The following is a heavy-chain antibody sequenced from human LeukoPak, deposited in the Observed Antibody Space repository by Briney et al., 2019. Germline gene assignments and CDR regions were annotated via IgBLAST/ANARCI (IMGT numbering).Heavy chain of an antibody. Sequence: GGSLRLSCAASGFSFSSYSMNWVRQAPGKGLEWVSAISGSGGSTYYADSVKGRFTISRDNSKNTLYLQMNSLRAEDTAVYYCAKNVGLRWHPDYWGQGTLVTVSS. CDR3: AKNVGLRWHPDY. CDR1: GFSFSSYS. CDR2: ISGSGGST. J-gene: IGHJ4*02. D-gene: IGHD4-23*01. V-gene: IGHV3-23*01.